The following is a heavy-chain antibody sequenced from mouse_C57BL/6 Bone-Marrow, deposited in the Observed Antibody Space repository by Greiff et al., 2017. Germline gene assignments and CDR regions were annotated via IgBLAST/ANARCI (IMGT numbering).Heavy chain of an antibody. V-gene: IGHV1-15*01. Sequence: QVQLQQSGAELVRPGASVTLSCKASGYTFTDYEMPWVKQTPVHGLEWIGAIDPETGGTAYNQKFKGKAILTADKSSSTAYMDLLSLKSEDSAVYYCTIDHCGSSYWGQGTTLTVSS. CDR1: GYTFTDYE. J-gene: IGHJ2*01. CDR2: IDPETGGT. D-gene: IGHD1-1*01. CDR3: TIDHCGSSY.